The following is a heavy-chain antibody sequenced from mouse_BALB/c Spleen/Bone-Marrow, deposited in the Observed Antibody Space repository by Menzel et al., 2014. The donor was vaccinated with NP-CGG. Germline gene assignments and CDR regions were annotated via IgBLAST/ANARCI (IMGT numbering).Heavy chain of an antibody. CDR3: ARMGDYSYYFDY. CDR1: GYSFSSYW. V-gene: IGHV1-80*01. D-gene: IGHD1-1*01. J-gene: IGHJ2*01. CDR2: IYPGDGDT. Sequence: QVQLKQSGAELVRPGSSVKISCKASGYSFSSYWMNWVKQRPGQGLEWIGQIYPGDGDTNYNGKFKGKATLTADKSSSTAYIQLSSLTSEDSAVYFCARMGDYSYYFDYWGQGTTLTVSS.